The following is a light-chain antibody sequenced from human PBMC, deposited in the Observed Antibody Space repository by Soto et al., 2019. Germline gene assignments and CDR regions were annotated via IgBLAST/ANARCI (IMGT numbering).Light chain of an antibody. CDR3: AAWDDSLNGSYV. CDR1: RSNIGSNT. CDR2: SNN. J-gene: IGLJ1*01. Sequence: QSVLTQPPSTSGTPGQRVTISCSGSRSNIGSNTVTWYQQLPGTAPKLLIYSNNQRPSGVPDRFSGSKSGASASLAISGLQSEDEVDYYCAAWDDSLNGSYVFGTGTKVTVL. V-gene: IGLV1-44*01.